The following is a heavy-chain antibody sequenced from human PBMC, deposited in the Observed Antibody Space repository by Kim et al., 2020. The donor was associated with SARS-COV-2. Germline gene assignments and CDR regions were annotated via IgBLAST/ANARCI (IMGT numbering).Heavy chain of an antibody. CDR3: ARGGTRLIWFGEFPERDSYGVDV. D-gene: IGHD3-10*01. CDR1: GFTFNRYA. V-gene: IGHV3-30*04. J-gene: IGHJ6*02. Sequence: GGSLRLSCAASGFTFNRYALHWVRQAPGKGLEWVALISYDGSHRYYADSLEGRFTMSRDNSKNTLDLQMNSLRPEDTAVYYCARGGTRLIWFGEFPERDSYGVDVWGQGTTVTVSS. CDR2: ISYDGSHR.